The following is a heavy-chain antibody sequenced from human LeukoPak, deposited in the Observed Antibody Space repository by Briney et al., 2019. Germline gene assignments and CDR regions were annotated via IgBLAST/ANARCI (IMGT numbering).Heavy chain of an antibody. V-gene: IGHV7-4-1*02. CDR3: ARQLGAFSPHYYFYMDV. CDR1: GYTFTSYA. Sequence: ASVKVSCKASGYTFTSYALNWVRQAPGQGLEWMGWINTNNGNPTYAQAFTGRLVFSLDISVSTAYLQISNLKADDTAVYYCARQLGAFSPHYYFYMDVWGKGTTVAISS. D-gene: IGHD3-16*01. CDR2: INTNNGNP. J-gene: IGHJ6*03.